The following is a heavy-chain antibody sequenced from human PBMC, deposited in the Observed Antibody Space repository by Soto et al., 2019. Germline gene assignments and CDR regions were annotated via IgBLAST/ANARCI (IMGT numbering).Heavy chain of an antibody. CDR1: GGTFSSYA. CDR3: VSPRQNNMVTNDDYYYYGMDV. CDR2: IIPIFGTA. V-gene: IGHV1-69*13. Sequence: SVKVSCKASGGTFSSYAISWVRQAPGQGLEWMGGIIPIFGTANYAQKFQGRVTITADESTSTAYLELSSLRSEDTAVYYCVSPRQNNMVTNDDYYYYGMDVWGQGTTVTVSS. D-gene: IGHD2-21*02. J-gene: IGHJ6*02.